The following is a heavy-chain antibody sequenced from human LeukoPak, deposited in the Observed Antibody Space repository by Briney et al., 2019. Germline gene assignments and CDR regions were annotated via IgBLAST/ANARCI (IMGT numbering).Heavy chain of an antibody. V-gene: IGHV3-15*01. Sequence: GGSLRLSCATSGFSFSVHGMHWVRQAPGKGLEWVGRIKSKTDGGTTDYAAPVKGRFTISRDDSKNTLYLQMNSLKTEDTAVYYCTLIAAAGRDYWGQGTLVTVSS. J-gene: IGHJ4*02. CDR3: TLIAAAGRDY. CDR2: IKSKTDGGTT. CDR1: GFSFSVHG. D-gene: IGHD6-13*01.